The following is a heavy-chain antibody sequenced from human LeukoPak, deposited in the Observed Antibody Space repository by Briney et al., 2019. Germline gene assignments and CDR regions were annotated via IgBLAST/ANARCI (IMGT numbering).Heavy chain of an antibody. Sequence: GGSLRLSCAASGFTFSSYAMSWVRQAPGKGLEWVSAISGSGGSTYYADSVKGRFTISRDNSKSTLFLQMNSLRAEDTAVYYCAIDPRIGSRVATPCHWGQGTLVTVSS. CDR1: GFTFSSYA. D-gene: IGHD3-3*01. CDR2: ISGSGGST. J-gene: IGHJ4*02. CDR3: AIDPRIGSRVATPCH. V-gene: IGHV3-23*01.